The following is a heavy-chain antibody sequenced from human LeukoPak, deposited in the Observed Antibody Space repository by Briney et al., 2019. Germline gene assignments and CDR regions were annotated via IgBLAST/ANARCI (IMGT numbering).Heavy chain of an antibody. J-gene: IGHJ4*02. CDR2: IHYSGST. CDR1: GGSVSGGNYY. CDR3: TRTGSTGGY. D-gene: IGHD1-7*01. Sequence: ASETLSLTCTVSGGSVSGGNYYCSWIRQSPGKGLEWIGYIHYSGSTVYNPSLKSRVTMSIDTSKNQFSLNLSSATAADAAVYYCTRTGSTGGYWGQGTLVTVSS. V-gene: IGHV4-61*01.